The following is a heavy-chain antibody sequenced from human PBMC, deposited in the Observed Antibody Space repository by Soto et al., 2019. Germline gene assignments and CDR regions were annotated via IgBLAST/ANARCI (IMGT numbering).Heavy chain of an antibody. V-gene: IGHV3-23*01. CDR1: GFTFSSYA. D-gene: IGHD5-18*01. J-gene: IGHJ4*02. CDR3: AKETTSGYSYGLYYFDY. CDR2: ISGSGGST. Sequence: GGSLRLSCAASGFTFSSYAMSWVRQAPGKGLEWVSAISGSGGSTYYADSVKGRFTISRDNSKNTLYLQMNSLRAEDTAVYYCAKETTSGYSYGLYYFDYWGQGTLVTVSS.